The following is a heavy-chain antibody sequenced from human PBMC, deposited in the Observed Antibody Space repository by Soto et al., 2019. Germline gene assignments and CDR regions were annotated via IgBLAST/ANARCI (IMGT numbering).Heavy chain of an antibody. D-gene: IGHD5-12*01. V-gene: IGHV3-74*01. CDR3: ARDSPDSGYDYYYYYYMDV. CDR2: INSDGSST. J-gene: IGHJ6*03. CDR1: GFTFSSYW. Sequence: GGSLRLSCAASGFTFSSYWMHWVRQAPGKGLVWVSRINSDGSSTSYADSVKGRFTISRDNAKNRLYLQMNSLRAEDTAVYYCARDSPDSGYDYYYYYYMDVWGKGTTVTVSS.